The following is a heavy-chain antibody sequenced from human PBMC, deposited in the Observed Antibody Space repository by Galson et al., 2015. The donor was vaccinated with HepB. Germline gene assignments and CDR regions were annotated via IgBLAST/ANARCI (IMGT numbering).Heavy chain of an antibody. CDR3: ARICCTGYYTSDI. D-gene: IGHD3/OR15-3a*01. J-gene: IGHJ3*02. CDR1: GFTFTSYS. V-gene: IGHV3-48*01. CDR2: ISASSAT. Sequence: SLRLSCAASGFTFTSYSFNWVRQAPGKGLEWVSYISASSATNYADSVRGRFTISRDNAKNSLSLQMNSLRAEDTAVYYCARICCTGYYTSDIWGQGTVVTVSA.